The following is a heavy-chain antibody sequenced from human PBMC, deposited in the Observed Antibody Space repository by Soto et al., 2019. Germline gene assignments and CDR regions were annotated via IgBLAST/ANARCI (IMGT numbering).Heavy chain of an antibody. CDR1: GYSFTIYW. D-gene: IGHD3-3*01. CDR3: ARPGLKRALRFLEWSPESVPGNNYYYYYGMDV. J-gene: IGHJ6*02. V-gene: IGHV5-51*01. Sequence: PGESLKISCNGSGYSFTIYWIGWVRQMPGKGLEWMGIIYPGDSDTRYSPSFQGQVTISADKSISTAYLQWSSLKASDTAMYYCARPGLKRALRFLEWSPESVPGNNYYYYYGMDVWGQGTTVTVSS. CDR2: IYPGDSDT.